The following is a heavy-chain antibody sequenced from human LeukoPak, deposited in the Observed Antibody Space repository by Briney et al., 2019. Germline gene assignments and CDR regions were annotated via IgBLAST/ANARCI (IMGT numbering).Heavy chain of an antibody. D-gene: IGHD3-9*01. CDR1: GFTFNIYA. J-gene: IGHJ4*02. V-gene: IGHV3-23*01. Sequence: PGGSLRLSCAASGFTFNIYAMSWVRQAPGKGLEWVSGISGISDTTYYADSVKGRFTISRDNSKNTPYLQMNSLRAEDTAVYYCAKVANRGDILTGYFALDYWGQGTLVTVSS. CDR3: AKVANRGDILTGYFALDY. CDR2: ISGISDTT.